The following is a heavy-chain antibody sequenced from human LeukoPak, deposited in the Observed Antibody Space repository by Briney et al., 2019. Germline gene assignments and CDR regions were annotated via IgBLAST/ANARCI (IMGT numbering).Heavy chain of an antibody. D-gene: IGHD3-10*01. V-gene: IGHV4-34*01. CDR3: ARHLEAGSGSYGWFDP. CDR2: NHSGST. Sequence: NHSGSTNYNPSLKSRVTISVDTSKNQFSLKLSSVTAADTAVYYCARHLEAGSGSYGWFDPWGQGTLVTVSS. J-gene: IGHJ5*02.